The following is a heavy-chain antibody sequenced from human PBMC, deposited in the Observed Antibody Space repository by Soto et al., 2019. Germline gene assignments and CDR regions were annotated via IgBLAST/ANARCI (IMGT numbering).Heavy chain of an antibody. J-gene: IGHJ4*02. CDR2: VDWSDDK. V-gene: IGHV2-70*04. CDR1: GFSLSTTGMR. CDR3: VRSYSTSSGGVFDY. D-gene: IGHD6-6*01. Sequence: SGPTLVNPTQTLTLTCTFSGFSLSTTGMRVTWIRQPPGKALEWLARVDWSDDKSYRTSLKTRLTISKDTSKNQVVLIMTNVDPVDTATYYCVRSYSTSSGGVFDYWGQGALVTVSS.